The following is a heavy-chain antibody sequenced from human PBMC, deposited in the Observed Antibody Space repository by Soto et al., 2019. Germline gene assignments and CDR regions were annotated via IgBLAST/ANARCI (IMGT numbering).Heavy chain of an antibody. CDR3: AHKGPEDWPLDY. J-gene: IGHJ4*02. V-gene: IGHV2-5*02. CDR2: IYWDDSK. D-gene: IGHD3-9*01. CDR1: RLSLSTSGVG. Sequence: GPTLVNTTQTLTLTCTFSRLSLSTSGVGVGWIRQPPGKALEWLSVIYWDDSKHYSPSLRSRLTITKDTSKNQVVLTMTNMDPMDTGTYYCAHKGPEDWPLDYWGQGTLDTVSS.